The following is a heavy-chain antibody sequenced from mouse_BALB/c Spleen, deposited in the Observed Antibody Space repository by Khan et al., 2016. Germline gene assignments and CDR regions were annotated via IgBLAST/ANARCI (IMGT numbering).Heavy chain of an antibody. D-gene: IGHD2-2*01. V-gene: IGHV7-3*02. CDR2: IRNKANGYTT. Sequence: EVELVESGGGLVQPGGSLRLSCATSGFTFTDYYMSWVRQPPGKALEWLGFIRNKANGYTTESSVSVKGRLTISSDNSLSILYLHMITLRAEDSATYYCARDMVGYAGAMDFWGQGTSVIVSS. CDR3: ARDMVGYAGAMDF. J-gene: IGHJ4*01. CDR1: GFTFTDYY.